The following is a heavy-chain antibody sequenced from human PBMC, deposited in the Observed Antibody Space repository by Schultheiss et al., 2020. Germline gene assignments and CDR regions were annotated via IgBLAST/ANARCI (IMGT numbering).Heavy chain of an antibody. V-gene: IGHV3-23*01. CDR1: GFTFSSYA. CDR3: AKIPRRDYDFWSGYYTEVGYYFDY. J-gene: IGHJ4*02. Sequence: GESLKISCAASGFTFSSYAMSWVRQAPGKGLEWVSAISGSGGSTYYADSVKGRFTISRDNSKNTLYLQMNSLRAEDTAVYYCAKIPRRDYDFWSGYYTEVGYYFDYWGQGTLVTVSS. CDR2: ISGSGGST. D-gene: IGHD3-3*01.